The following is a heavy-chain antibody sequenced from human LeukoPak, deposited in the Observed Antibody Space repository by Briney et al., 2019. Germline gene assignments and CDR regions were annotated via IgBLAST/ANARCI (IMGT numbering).Heavy chain of an antibody. J-gene: IGHJ4*02. D-gene: IGHD1-20*01. Sequence: TGGSLRLSCAASGFTFDDYAMHWVRQAPGKGLESVSLITGDGGSTYYADSVKGRFTISRDNSKNSLYLQMNSLRTEDTALYYCAKGDNWNFDYWGQGTLVTVSS. CDR1: GFTFDDYA. V-gene: IGHV3-43*02. CDR2: ITGDGGST. CDR3: AKGDNWNFDY.